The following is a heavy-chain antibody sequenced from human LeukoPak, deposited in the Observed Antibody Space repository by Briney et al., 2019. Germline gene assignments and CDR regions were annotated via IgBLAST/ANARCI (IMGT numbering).Heavy chain of an antibody. J-gene: IGHJ5*02. CDR1: SYSISSGNY. CDR3: ARDSPDCGSTTCYKDWFDP. V-gene: IGHV4-38-2*02. D-gene: IGHD2-2*02. Sequence: PSETLSLTCTVSSYSISSGNYWGWIRQPPGKGLEWIGSFYHSGSTYYNPSLKSRVTISVDTSKNQFSLKLSSVTAADTAVYYCARDSPDCGSTTCYKDWFDPWGQGTLVTVSS. CDR2: FYHSGST.